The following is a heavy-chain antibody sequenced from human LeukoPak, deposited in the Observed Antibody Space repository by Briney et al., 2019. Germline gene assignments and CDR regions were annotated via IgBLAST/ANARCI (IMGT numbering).Heavy chain of an antibody. Sequence: ASVKVSCKASGGTFSSYAISWVRQAPGQGLEWMGGIIPIFGTANYAQKFQGRVTITADESTSTAYMELSSLRSEDTAVYYCARDPGYCSSTSYSCLNDAFDIWGQGTMVTVSS. CDR3: ARDPGYCSSTSYSCLNDAFDI. CDR2: IIPIFGTA. V-gene: IGHV1-69*13. CDR1: GGTFSSYA. D-gene: IGHD2-2*01. J-gene: IGHJ3*02.